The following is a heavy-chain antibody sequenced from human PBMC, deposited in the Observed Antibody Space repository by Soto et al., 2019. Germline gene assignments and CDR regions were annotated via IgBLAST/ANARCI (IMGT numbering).Heavy chain of an antibody. Sequence: EVQLVESGGGSVKPAGSLRLSCAGSGFTFSNVWMNWVRQAPGKGLEWVGRIKSETDGGTIDYAAPVKGSFTNSRDDSNNTLYLQMNSLKPEDTATYYWTPLALEDNSDLYALTDWGQGTRVTVSS. CDR3: TPLALEDNSDLYALTD. V-gene: IGHV3-15*07. J-gene: IGHJ4*02. CDR1: GFTFSNVW. D-gene: IGHD6-19*01. CDR2: IKSETDGGTI.